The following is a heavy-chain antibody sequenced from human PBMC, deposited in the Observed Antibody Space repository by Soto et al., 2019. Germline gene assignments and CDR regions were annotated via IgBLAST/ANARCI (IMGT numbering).Heavy chain of an antibody. V-gene: IGHV1-69*08. CDR1: GGTFSSYT. Sequence: QVQLVQSGAEVKKPGSSVKVSCKASGGTFSSYTISWVRQAPGQGLEWMGRIIPILGIANYAQKLQGRVTLTADKAARQAYMELSSLRAEDRAVYYCARDICGSGSYTLMDCWGQGTLVTVSS. D-gene: IGHD3-10*01. J-gene: IGHJ4*02. CDR2: IIPILGIA. CDR3: ARDICGSGSYTLMDC.